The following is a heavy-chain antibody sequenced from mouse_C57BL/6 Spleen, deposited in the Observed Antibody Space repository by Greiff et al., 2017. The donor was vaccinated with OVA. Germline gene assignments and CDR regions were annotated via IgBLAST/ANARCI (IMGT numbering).Heavy chain of an antibody. V-gene: IGHV5-9-1*02. D-gene: IGHD4-1*01. CDR2: ISSGGDYI. Sequence: EVKLVESGEGLVKPGGSLKLSCAASGFTFSSYAMSWVRQTPEKRLEWVAYISSGGDYIYYADTVKGRFTISRDNARNTLYLQMSSLKSEDTAMYYCTRDNWDGAWFAYWGQGTLVTVSA. CDR1: GFTFSSYA. CDR3: TRDNWDGAWFAY. J-gene: IGHJ3*01.